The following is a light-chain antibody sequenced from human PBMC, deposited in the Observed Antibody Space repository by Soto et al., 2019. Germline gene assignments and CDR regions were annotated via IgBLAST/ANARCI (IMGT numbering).Light chain of an antibody. V-gene: IGLV1-44*01. CDR2: NNN. J-gene: IGLJ1*01. CDR1: SSNIGSYT. CDR3: ATWDDSLTGFV. Sequence: QSVLTQPPSASGTPGQRVTISCSGSSSNIGSYTVNWYQQLPGMAPKLLIYNNNQRPSGVPDRFSGSKSGISASLAISGLQSEDEADYHCATWDDSLTGFVFGTGTKLTVL.